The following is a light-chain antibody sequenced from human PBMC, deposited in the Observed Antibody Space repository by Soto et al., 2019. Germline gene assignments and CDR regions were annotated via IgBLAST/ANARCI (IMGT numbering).Light chain of an antibody. V-gene: IGKV3-20*01. CDR1: QSVTGNS. Sequence: EILLTQSPSTLSLSPGAGVTLSCRASQSVTGNSLAWYQQQPGQAPRLLIYAASTRAAAVPDRFTGRESGTDFDLTISRLEPEDCGVDHCQQYGDSPLTSGPGTKVDIK. CDR2: AAS. J-gene: IGKJ3*01. CDR3: QQYGDSPLT.